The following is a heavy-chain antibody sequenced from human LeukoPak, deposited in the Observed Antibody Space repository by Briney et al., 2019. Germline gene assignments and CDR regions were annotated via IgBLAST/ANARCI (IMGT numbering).Heavy chain of an antibody. CDR2: IYTSAST. J-gene: IGHJ4*02. CDR3: ARHSMFGDPKEN. D-gene: IGHD3-10*02. V-gene: IGHV4-61*02. CDR1: DDSISSGDYN. Sequence: SETLSLTCTVSDDSISSGDYNWSWIRQPAGKGLEWIGRIYTSASTNYNATLKSRVTISVDTYKNQFSLKLSSVTAADTAVYYCARHSMFGDPKENWGQGTLVTVSS.